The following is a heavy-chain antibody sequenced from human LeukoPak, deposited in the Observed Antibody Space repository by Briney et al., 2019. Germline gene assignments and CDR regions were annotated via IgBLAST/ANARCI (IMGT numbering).Heavy chain of an antibody. V-gene: IGHV3-23*01. Sequence: QTGGSLRLSCAASGFTFKTYSMSWVRQAPGKGLEWVSAISGGGSSTYYADSVKGRFTISRDNSKNTLYLQMNSLRDEDTAVYYCARDSSGWYDHWGQGTLVTVSS. CDR1: GFTFKTYS. J-gene: IGHJ5*02. D-gene: IGHD6-19*01. CDR3: ARDSSGWYDH. CDR2: ISGGGSST.